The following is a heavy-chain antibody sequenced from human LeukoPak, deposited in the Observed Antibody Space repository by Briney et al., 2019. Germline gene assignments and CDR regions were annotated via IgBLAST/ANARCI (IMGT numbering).Heavy chain of an antibody. CDR1: GFTFSSYS. D-gene: IGHD4-17*01. V-gene: IGHV3-21*01. CDR3: ARTYGDWEGWFDP. J-gene: IGHJ5*02. Sequence: GGSLRLSCAASGFTFSSYSMNWARQAPGKGLEWVSSISSSSSYIYYADSVKGRFTISRDNAKNSLYPQMNSLRAEDTAVYYCARTYGDWEGWFDPWGQGTLVTVSS. CDR2: ISSSSSYI.